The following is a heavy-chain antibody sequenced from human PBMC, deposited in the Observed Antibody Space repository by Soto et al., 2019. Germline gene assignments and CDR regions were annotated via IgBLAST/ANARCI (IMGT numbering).Heavy chain of an antibody. CDR2: INSDGSST. V-gene: IGHV3-74*01. CDR1: GFTFSSYW. D-gene: IGHD2-2*01. Sequence: EVQLVESGGGLVQPGGSLRLSCAASGFTFSSYWMHWVRQAPGKGPVWLSRINSDGSSTRYADSVKGRFTISRDNAKITLYLQMNSLRAEDTAVYYCARDCSTTSCSLDFYWGQGTLVTVSS. J-gene: IGHJ4*02. CDR3: ARDCSTTSCSLDFY.